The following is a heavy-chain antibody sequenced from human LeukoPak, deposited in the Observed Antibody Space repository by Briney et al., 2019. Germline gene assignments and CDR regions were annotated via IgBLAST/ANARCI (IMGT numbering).Heavy chain of an antibody. CDR1: GFTFSSYA. CDR2: ISGSGGST. J-gene: IGHJ4*02. Sequence: GGSLRLSCAASGFTFSSYAMSWVRQAPGKGLEWVSGISGSGGSTYYADSVKGRFTISRDNSKNTLCLQMNSLRAEDTAGYYCAKDMYISSWYYFDYWGQGTLVTVSS. CDR3: AKDMYISSWYYFDY. D-gene: IGHD6-13*01. V-gene: IGHV3-23*01.